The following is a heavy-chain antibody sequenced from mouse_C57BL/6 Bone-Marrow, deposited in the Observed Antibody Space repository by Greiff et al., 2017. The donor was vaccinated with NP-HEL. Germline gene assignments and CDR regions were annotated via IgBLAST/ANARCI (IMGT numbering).Heavy chain of an antibody. Sequence: VQLQQSGPELVKPGASVKISCKASGYSFTDYNMNWVKQSNGKSLEWIGVINPNYGTTSYNQKFKGKATLTVDQSSSTAYMQLNSLTSEDAAVYYCARRGDGSSYRYFDVWGTGTTVTVSS. CDR2: INPNYGTT. V-gene: IGHV1-39*01. CDR3: ARRGDGSSYRYFDV. CDR1: GYSFTDYN. D-gene: IGHD1-1*01. J-gene: IGHJ1*03.